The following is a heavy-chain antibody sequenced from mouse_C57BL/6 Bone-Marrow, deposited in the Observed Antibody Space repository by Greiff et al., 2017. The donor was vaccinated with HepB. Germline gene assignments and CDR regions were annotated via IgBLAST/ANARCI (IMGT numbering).Heavy chain of an antibody. J-gene: IGHJ4*01. V-gene: IGHV1-80*01. D-gene: IGHD1-1*01. Sequence: VQLKQSGAELVKPGASVKISCKASGYAFSSYWMNWVKQRPGKGLEWIGQIYPGDGDTNYNGKFKGKATLTADKSSSTAYMQLSSLTSEDSAVYFCARSYGSSPSYAMDYWGQGTSVTVSS. CDR3: ARSYGSSPSYAMDY. CDR2: IYPGDGDT. CDR1: GYAFSSYW.